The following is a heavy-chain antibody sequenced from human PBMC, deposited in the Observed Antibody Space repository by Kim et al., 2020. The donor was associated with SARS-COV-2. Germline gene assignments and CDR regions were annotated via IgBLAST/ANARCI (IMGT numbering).Heavy chain of an antibody. CDR2: TI. CDR3: VGGWGYYYDY. V-gene: IGHV3-48*02. Sequence: TINYADSVKGRFTISRDNAKNSLYLQMNSLRDDDTAVYYCVGGWGYYYDYWGQGTLVTVSS. J-gene: IGHJ4*02. D-gene: IGHD3-10*01.